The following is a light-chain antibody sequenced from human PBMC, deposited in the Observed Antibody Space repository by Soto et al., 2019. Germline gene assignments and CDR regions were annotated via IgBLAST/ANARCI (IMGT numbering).Light chain of an antibody. J-gene: IGKJ1*01. CDR2: GTS. CDR1: QSVSSN. Sequence: EIVMTQSPATLSVSPGERATLSCRASQSVSSNLAWYQQKPGQAPRLLIYGTSSRATGIPDRFSGSGSGTDFTLTINRLEPEDFALYYCQQYNNWPRTFGQGTKVDIK. V-gene: IGKV3D-15*01. CDR3: QQYNNWPRT.